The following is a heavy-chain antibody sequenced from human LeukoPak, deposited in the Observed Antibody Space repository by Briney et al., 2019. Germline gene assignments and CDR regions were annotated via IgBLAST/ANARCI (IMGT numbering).Heavy chain of an antibody. CDR1: GFAFSYYS. V-gene: IGHV3-21*01. CDR2: ISSGSSYI. Sequence: GGSLRLSCAASGFAFSYYSLSWVRQAPGKGLEWVSSISSGSSYIFYADSVKGRFTISRDNAKNSLYLQMNSLRAEDTAVYYCARGEAPIVVVPAAIDYWGQGTLVTVSS. J-gene: IGHJ4*02. CDR3: ARGEAPIVVVPAAIDY. D-gene: IGHD2-2*01.